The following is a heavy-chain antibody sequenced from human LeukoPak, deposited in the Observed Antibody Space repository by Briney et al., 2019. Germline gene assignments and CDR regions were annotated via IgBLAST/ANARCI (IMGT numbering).Heavy chain of an antibody. CDR3: AREYYYGSGSYPNYYYYYYMDV. CDR1: GYTFTSYD. D-gene: IGHD3-10*01. CDR2: MNPNSGNT. V-gene: IGHV1-8*01. J-gene: IGHJ6*03. Sequence: GASVKVSCKASGYTFTSYDINWVRQATGQGLEWMGWMNPNSGNTGYAQKFQGRVTMTRNTSISTAYMELSSLRSEDTAVYYCAREYYYGSGSYPNYYYYYYMDVWGKGTTVTISS.